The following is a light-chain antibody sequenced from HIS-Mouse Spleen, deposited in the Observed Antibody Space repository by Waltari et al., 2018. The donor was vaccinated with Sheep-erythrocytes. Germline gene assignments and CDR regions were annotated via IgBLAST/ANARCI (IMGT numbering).Light chain of an antibody. CDR1: QSVLYSSNNKNY. V-gene: IGKV4-1*01. CDR2: WAS. CDR3: QQYYSTLT. J-gene: IGKJ4*01. Sequence: DIVMTQSPASLAVSLVERATINCKSSQSVLYSSNNKNYLAWYQQKPGQPPKLLIYWASTRESGVPARFSGSGSGTDFTLTISSLQAEDVAVYYCQQYYSTLTFGGGTKVEIK.